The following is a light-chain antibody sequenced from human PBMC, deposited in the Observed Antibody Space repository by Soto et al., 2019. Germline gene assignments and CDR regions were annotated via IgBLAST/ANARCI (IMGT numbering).Light chain of an antibody. CDR3: CSYAGSYTGV. J-gene: IGLJ1*01. CDR2: DVS. CDR1: CSDVGGYNY. Sequence: QSALTQPRSVSGSPGQSVTISCTGTCSDVGGYNYVSWYQQHPGKAPKLMIYDVSKRPSGVPDRFSGSKSGNTASLTISGLQAEDEADYYCCSYAGSYTGVFGTGTKLTVL. V-gene: IGLV2-11*01.